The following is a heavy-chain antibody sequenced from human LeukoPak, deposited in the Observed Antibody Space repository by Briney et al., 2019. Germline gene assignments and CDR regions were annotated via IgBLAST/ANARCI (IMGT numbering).Heavy chain of an antibody. CDR1: KFIFSSYE. J-gene: IGHJ4*02. CDR2: INRSGSTK. Sequence: GGSLRLSCEASKFIFSSYEMNWVRQAPGKALEWVSYINRSGSTKYYADSVKGRFTISRDNAENLLYLQMNSLKAEDTALYYCARSTGPVALYYFDSWGQGTLVTVSS. V-gene: IGHV3-48*03. CDR3: ARSTGPVALYYFDS. D-gene: IGHD2-2*01.